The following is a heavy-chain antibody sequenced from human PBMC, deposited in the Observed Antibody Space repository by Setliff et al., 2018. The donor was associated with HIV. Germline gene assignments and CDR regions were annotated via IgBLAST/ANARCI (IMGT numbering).Heavy chain of an antibody. J-gene: IGHJ5*02. CDR1: GGSFSGYY. CDR3: ASRVYYYDESRILREEGFVP. D-gene: IGHD3-22*01. V-gene: IGHV4-34*01. CDR2: VNHGGST. Sequence: PSETLSLTCAVYGGSFSGYYSWIRQAPGKGLEWIGEVNHGGSTHHNASLKSRLTISIDTSKKQFSLKLTSVTAADTAVYYCASRVYYYDESRILREEGFVPWGQGTLVTVSS.